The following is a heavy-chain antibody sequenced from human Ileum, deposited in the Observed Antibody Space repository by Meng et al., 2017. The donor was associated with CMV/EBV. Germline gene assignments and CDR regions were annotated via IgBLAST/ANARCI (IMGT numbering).Heavy chain of an antibody. Sequence: GGSLRLSCAASGFTFSPYWMSWVRQAPGKGLEWVATIKKDGRDKYYVDSVKGRFTISRDNAKNSLYLQMNSLRAEDTAVYYCVREDIVVFDYWGQGTLVTVSS. CDR2: IKKDGRDK. J-gene: IGHJ4*02. V-gene: IGHV3-7*01. CDR3: VREDIVVFDY. CDR1: GFTFSPYW. D-gene: IGHD2-15*01.